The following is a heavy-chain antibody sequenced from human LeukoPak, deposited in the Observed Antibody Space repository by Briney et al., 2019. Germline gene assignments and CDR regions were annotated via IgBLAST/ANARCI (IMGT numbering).Heavy chain of an antibody. D-gene: IGHD1-20*01. Sequence: SVKVSCKASGGTFSSYAISWVRQAPGQGLEWMGRIIPILGIANYAQKFQGRVTITADKSTSTAYMELSSLRSEDTAVYYCARDITQQPPSGPWGQGTLVTVSS. CDR3: ARDITQQPPSGP. V-gene: IGHV1-69*04. J-gene: IGHJ5*02. CDR2: IIPILGIA. CDR1: GGTFSSYA.